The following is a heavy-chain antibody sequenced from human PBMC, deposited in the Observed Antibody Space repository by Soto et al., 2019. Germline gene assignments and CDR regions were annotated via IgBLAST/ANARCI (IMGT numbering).Heavy chain of an antibody. V-gene: IGHV5-10-1*01. CDR3: ARLYCSSSTCDSWFDP. Sequence: GESLKISCTGFGYTFTTFWISWVLQMPWRGLEWMGRIDPRDSYTNYSPSFQGHVTISVDKSISTAYLQWGSLKASDTAMYYCARLYCSSSTCDSWFDPWGQGTLVTVSS. CDR2: IDPRDSYT. D-gene: IGHD2-2*01. CDR1: GYTFTTFW. J-gene: IGHJ5*02.